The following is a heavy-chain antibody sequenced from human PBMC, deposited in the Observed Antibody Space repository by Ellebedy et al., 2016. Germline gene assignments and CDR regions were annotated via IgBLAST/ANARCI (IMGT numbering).Heavy chain of an antibody. V-gene: IGHV3-9*01. CDR2: ISWNSGSR. J-gene: IGHJ6*02. Sequence: GGSLRLXXAASGFTFDDYAMHWVRQAPGKGLEWVSGISWNSGSRHYADSVKGRFTISRDNAKNSLYLQMNSLRTEDTALYYCARDSAVAGLFFYYYGMDVWGQGTTVTVSS. CDR1: GFTFDDYA. D-gene: IGHD6-19*01. CDR3: ARDSAVAGLFFYYYGMDV.